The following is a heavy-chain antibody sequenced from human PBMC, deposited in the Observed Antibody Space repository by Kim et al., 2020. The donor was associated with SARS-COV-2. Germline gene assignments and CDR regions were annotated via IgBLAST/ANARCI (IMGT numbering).Heavy chain of an antibody. CDR2: ITSNGSRT. CDR1: GFTFTSHW. D-gene: IGHD1-26*01. CDR3: ARIRPRVGATNDAFDT. V-gene: IGHV3-74*01. J-gene: IGHJ3*02. Sequence: GGSLRLSCAASGFTFTSHWMHWVRQAPGKGLVWVSRITSNGSRTSYADSVKGRFTISRDNAKNTLFLQMNSLRPEDTAEYYCARIRPRVGATNDAFDTWGQGTLVTVS.